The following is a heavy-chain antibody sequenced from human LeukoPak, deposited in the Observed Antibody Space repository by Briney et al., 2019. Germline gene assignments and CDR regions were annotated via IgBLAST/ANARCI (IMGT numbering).Heavy chain of an antibody. V-gene: IGHV1-2*02. CDR3: ARQYSSGYSYYFDY. CDR2: INPNSGGT. CDR1: GYTFTGYY. J-gene: IGHJ4*02. Sequence: GASVKVSCKASGYTFTGYYIHWVRQAPGQGLEWKGWINPNSGGTNYAQKFQGRVTMTRDTSISTAYMELSRLRSGDTAVYYCARQYSSGYSYYFDYWGQGTLVTVSS. D-gene: IGHD3-22*01.